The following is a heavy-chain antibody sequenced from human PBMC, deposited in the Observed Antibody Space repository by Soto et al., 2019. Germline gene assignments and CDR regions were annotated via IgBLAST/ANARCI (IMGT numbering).Heavy chain of an antibody. V-gene: IGHV1-2*02. J-gene: IGHJ6*02. Sequence: ASVKVSCKASGYTFTGYYMHSVRQAPGQGLEWMGWINPNSGGTNYAQKFQGRVTMTRDTSISTAYMELSRLRSDDTAVYYCARTGRYDILTGYYYYGMDVWGQGTTVTVSS. CDR3: ARTGRYDILTGYYYYGMDV. CDR2: INPNSGGT. CDR1: GYTFTGYY. D-gene: IGHD3-9*01.